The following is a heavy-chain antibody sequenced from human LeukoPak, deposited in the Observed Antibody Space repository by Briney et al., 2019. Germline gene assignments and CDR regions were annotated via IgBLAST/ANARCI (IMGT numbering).Heavy chain of an antibody. CDR2: ISYDGSNK. Sequence: GGSLRLSCAASGFTFSSYAMHWVRQAPGKGLEWVAVISYDGSNKYYADSVKGRFPISRDNSKNTLYLQMNSLRAEDTAVYYCARDLSRWYQVGVSDYWGQGTLVTVSS. J-gene: IGHJ4*02. V-gene: IGHV3-30-3*01. CDR3: ARDLSRWYQVGVSDY. CDR1: GFTFSSYA. D-gene: IGHD4-23*01.